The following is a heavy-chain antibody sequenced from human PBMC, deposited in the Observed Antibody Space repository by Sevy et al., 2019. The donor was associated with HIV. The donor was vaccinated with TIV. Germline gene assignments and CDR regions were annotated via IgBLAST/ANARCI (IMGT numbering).Heavy chain of an antibody. D-gene: IGHD6-13*01. V-gene: IGHV3-53*01. Sequence: GWSLRLSCAGSGFDVSNNYMSWVRQAPGKGLEWVSIIYSSGTTYYADSVKGRFTISRDKSKNTVYHQMSSLRADDTAFYHCARDYSRRPGWFDPWGQGTLVTVSS. CDR2: IYSSGTT. CDR1: GFDVSNNY. J-gene: IGHJ5*02. CDR3: ARDYSRRPGWFDP.